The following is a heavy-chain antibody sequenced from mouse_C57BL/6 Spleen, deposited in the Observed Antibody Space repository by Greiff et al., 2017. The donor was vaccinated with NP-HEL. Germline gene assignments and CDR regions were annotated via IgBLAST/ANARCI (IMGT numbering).Heavy chain of an antibody. V-gene: IGHV1-69*01. CDR2: IDPSDSYT. J-gene: IGHJ3*01. D-gene: IGHD2-4*01. Sequence: QVQLQQPGAELVMPGASVKLSCKASGYTFTSYWMHWVKQRPGQGLEWIGEIDPSDSYTNYNQKFKGKSTLTVDKSSSTAYMQLSSLTSEDSAVYYCAMGGDYDPFAYWGQGTLVTVSA. CDR3: AMGGDYDPFAY. CDR1: GYTFTSYW.